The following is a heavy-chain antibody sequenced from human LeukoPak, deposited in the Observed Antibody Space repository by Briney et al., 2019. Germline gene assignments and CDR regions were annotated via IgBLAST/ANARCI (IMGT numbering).Heavy chain of an antibody. J-gene: IGHJ4*02. V-gene: IGHV5-51*01. CDR3: ARRNGYNAGALDFDY. CDR2: ISPGDSDT. Sequence: GESLKISCQGSGYNFTNYWIGWVRQMPGKGLEWMGIISPGDSDTAYSPSFQGQVTISADKSINTAYLQWNSLKASDTAMYYCARRNGYNAGALDFDYWGQGTLVTVSS. CDR1: GYNFTNYW. D-gene: IGHD5-24*01.